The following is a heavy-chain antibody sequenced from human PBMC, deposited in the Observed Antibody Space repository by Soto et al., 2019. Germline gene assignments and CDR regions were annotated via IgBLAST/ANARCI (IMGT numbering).Heavy chain of an antibody. V-gene: IGHV4-34*01. CDR3: ARGSIMVHFDY. Sequence: QVQLQQWGAGLLKPSETLSLTCAVYGGSFSGYYWSWIRQPPGKGLEWIGEINHSGSTNYNPSLKSRVTISVDPSKNQCSLKLSSVTAADTAVYYCARGSIMVHFDYWGQGTLVTVSS. J-gene: IGHJ4*02. CDR1: GGSFSGYY. D-gene: IGHD3-10*01. CDR2: INHSGST.